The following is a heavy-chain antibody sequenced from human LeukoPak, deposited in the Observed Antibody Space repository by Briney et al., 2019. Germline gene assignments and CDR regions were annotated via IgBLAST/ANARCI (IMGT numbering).Heavy chain of an antibody. CDR1: GGSISRGGYS. Sequence: PSETLSLTCAVSGGSISRGGYSWSRIRQPPWKGLEWIGEINHSGSTNYNPSLKSRVTISVDTSKNQFSLKLSSVTAADTAVYYCARGTLGGADGFDYWGQGTLVTVSS. J-gene: IGHJ4*02. CDR3: ARGTLGGADGFDY. CDR2: INHSGST. D-gene: IGHD1-26*01. V-gene: IGHV4-34*01.